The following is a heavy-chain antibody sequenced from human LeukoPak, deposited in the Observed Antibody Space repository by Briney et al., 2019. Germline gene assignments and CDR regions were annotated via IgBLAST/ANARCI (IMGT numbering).Heavy chain of an antibody. CDR2: IYYSGST. Sequence: SQTLSLTCTVSGGSISSGGYYWSWIRQHPGKGLEWIGYIYYSGSTYYNPSLKSRVTISVDTSKNQFSLKLSSVTAADTTVYYCARDSPNGDYGSDYWGQGTLVTVSS. J-gene: IGHJ4*02. CDR3: ARDSPNGDYGSDY. V-gene: IGHV4-31*03. CDR1: GGSISSGGYY. D-gene: IGHD4-17*01.